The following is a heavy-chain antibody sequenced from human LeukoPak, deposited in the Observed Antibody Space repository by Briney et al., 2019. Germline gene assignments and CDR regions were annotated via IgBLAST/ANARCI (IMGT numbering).Heavy chain of an antibody. J-gene: IGHJ4*02. V-gene: IGHV4-39*07. CDR2: IYYSGST. Sequence: GSLRLSCAASGFTFSTYWMNWFRQTPGKGLEWIGSIYYSGSTYYNPSLKSRVTISVDTSKNQFSLKLSSVTAADTAVYYCARESYQLLPLRISPAGGSDYWGQGTLVAVSS. CDR3: ARESYQLLPLRISPAGGSDY. D-gene: IGHD2-2*01. CDR1: GFTFSTYW.